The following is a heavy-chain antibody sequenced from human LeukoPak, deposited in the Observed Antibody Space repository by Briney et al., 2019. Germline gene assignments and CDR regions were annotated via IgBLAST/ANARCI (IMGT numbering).Heavy chain of an antibody. J-gene: IGHJ4*02. CDR2: ISSSSSHI. D-gene: IGHD3-22*01. CDR3: AATLEYYYESSGYYYLDY. CDR1: GFTFRTYN. V-gene: IGHV3-21*01. Sequence: PGGSLRLSCAASGFTFRTYNMNWVRQAPGKGLEWVSSISSSSSHIYYADSVKGRFTISRDNARNSLYLQMNSLRAEDTAVYYCAATLEYYYESSGYYYLDYWGQGTLVTISS.